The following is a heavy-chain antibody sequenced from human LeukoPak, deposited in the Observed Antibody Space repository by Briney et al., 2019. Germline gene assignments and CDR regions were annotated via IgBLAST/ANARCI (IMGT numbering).Heavy chain of an antibody. CDR2: ISYDGSNK. CDR1: GFTFSSYA. J-gene: IGHJ6*03. V-gene: IGHV3-30-3*02. Sequence: GGSLRLSCAASGFTFSSYAMHWVRQAPGKGLEWVAVISYDGSNKYYADSVKGRFTISRDNSKNTLYLQMNSLKTEDTAVYYCTTYYDFWSGTTYYYYYMDVWGKGTTVTVSS. CDR3: TTYYDFWSGTTYYYYYMDV. D-gene: IGHD3-3*01.